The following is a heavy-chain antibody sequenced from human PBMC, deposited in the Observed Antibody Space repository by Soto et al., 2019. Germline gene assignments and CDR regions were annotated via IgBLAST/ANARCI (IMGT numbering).Heavy chain of an antibody. J-gene: IGHJ4*02. CDR2: ISTYNGNT. V-gene: IGHV1-18*01. CDR1: GYTFTSNG. Sequence: QVQLVQSGAEVKKPGTSVKVSCKASGYTFTSNGISWVRQSPGQGLEWMGWISTYNGNTNYAQKLQGRVTMTRDTSTSIAYMELRDLRSDDTAGYYCARDGYGDYGYWGQGSLVTVSS. CDR3: ARDGYGDYGY. D-gene: IGHD4-17*01.